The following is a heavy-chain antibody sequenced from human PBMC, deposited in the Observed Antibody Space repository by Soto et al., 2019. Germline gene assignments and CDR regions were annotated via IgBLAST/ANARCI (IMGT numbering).Heavy chain of an antibody. CDR1: GGSLSGYY. CDR2: INHSGST. V-gene: IGHV4-34*01. CDR3: ARFNIAVVDY. Sequence: SETLSLTCAVYGGSLSGYYWSWIRQPPGKGLEWIGEINHSGSTNYNPSLKSRVTISVDTSKNQFSLKLSSVTAADTAVYYCARFNIAVVDYWGQGTLVTVSS. D-gene: IGHD6-19*01. J-gene: IGHJ4*02.